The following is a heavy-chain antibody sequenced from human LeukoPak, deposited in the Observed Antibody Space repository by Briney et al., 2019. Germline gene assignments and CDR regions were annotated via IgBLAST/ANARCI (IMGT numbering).Heavy chain of an antibody. CDR3: ARDRSEDYMDV. J-gene: IGHJ6*03. Sequence: GASVKVSCKTSGYSFTGYYIHWVRQTPGQGLEWVGWISAYNGNTNYAQKLQGRVTMTTDTSTSTAYMELRSLRSDDTAVYYCARDRSEDYMDVWGKGTTVTISS. CDR2: ISAYNGNT. CDR1: GYSFTGYY. V-gene: IGHV1-18*04.